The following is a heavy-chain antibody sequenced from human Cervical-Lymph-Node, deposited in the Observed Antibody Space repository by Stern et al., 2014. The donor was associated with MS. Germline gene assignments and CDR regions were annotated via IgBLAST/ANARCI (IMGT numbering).Heavy chain of an antibody. V-gene: IGHV1-18*01. D-gene: IGHD2-15*01. CDR2: ISVYNVNT. CDR3: ARGLLGSENAFDI. J-gene: IGHJ3*02. CDR1: GYTFTSYG. Sequence: QVQLVQSGAEVKKTGASVKVSCKASGYTFTSYGISWVRQSPGQGLEWMGWISVYNVNTSDEHKLHGRGPMTTDTSTSTAYMELRSLRSDDTAVYYCARGLLGSENAFDIWGQGTMVTVSS.